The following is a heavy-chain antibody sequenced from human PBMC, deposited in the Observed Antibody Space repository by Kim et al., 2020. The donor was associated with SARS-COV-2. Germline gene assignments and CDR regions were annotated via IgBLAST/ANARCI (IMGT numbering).Heavy chain of an antibody. Sequence: SETLSLTCAVYGGSFSGYYWGWIRQPPGKGLEWIGEINHSGSTNYNPSLKSRVTISVDTSKNQFSLKLSSVTAADTAVYYCARGGRFLAWFDPWGQGTLVTVSS. D-gene: IGHD3-3*01. CDR3: ARGGRFLAWFDP. CDR1: GGSFSGYY. CDR2: INHSGST. J-gene: IGHJ5*02. V-gene: IGHV4-34*01.